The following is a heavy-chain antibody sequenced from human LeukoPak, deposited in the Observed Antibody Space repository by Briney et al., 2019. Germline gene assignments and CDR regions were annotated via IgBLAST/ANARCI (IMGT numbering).Heavy chain of an antibody. D-gene: IGHD6-19*01. J-gene: IGHJ4*02. V-gene: IGHV1-2*02. CDR3: ARERFYSSGSKSNRVDY. CDR2: INPDSGGT. CDR1: GYTFTAYY. Sequence: ASVKVSCKASGYTFTAYYMHWVRQAPGRGLEWMGWINPDSGGTNYGQNFQGRVTMTRDTAIKTAYMELSRLRSDDTAVYYCARERFYSSGSKSNRVDYWGQGTLVTVSS.